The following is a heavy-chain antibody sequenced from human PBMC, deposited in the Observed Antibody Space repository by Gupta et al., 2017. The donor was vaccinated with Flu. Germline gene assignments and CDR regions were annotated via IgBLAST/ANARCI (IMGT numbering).Heavy chain of an antibody. J-gene: IGHJ6*02. CDR3: ARVWRWGGMDV. Sequence: EVQLVESGGGLVQPGGSLRLSCAASGFTFSSYDMHWVRQATGKGLEWVSAIGTAGDTYYPGSVKGRFTISRENAKNSLYLQMNSLRAGDTAVYYCARVWRWGGMDVWGQGTTVTVSS. D-gene: IGHD2-21*01. CDR2: IGTAGDT. V-gene: IGHV3-13*04. CDR1: GFTFSSYD.